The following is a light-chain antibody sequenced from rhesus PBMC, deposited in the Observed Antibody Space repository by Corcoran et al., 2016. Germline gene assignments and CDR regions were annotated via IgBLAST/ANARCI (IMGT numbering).Light chain of an antibody. CDR2: KAS. Sequence: DIQMTQSPSSLSASVGDRVTITCRARENVNNYLNWYPQNPGKAPKLLIYKASTLQSGVPSRFSGSGSGTDYTFTISSLQPEDVATYYVQHGYGTLFTVGPGTKLDIK. CDR1: ENVNNY. V-gene: IGKV1-74*01. CDR3: QHGYGTLFT. J-gene: IGKJ3*01.